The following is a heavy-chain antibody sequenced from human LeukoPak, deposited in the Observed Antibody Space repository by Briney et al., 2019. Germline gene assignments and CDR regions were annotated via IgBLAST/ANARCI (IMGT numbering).Heavy chain of an antibody. D-gene: IGHD3-3*01. Sequence: SETPSLTCAVSGYSISSGYYWGWIRQPPGKGLEWIGSIYHSGSTYYNPSLKSRVTISVDTSKNQFSLKLSSVTAADTAVYYCARTFRESYYDFWSGYSTLDYWGQGTLVTVSS. CDR1: GYSISSGYY. V-gene: IGHV4-38-2*01. J-gene: IGHJ4*02. CDR2: IYHSGST. CDR3: ARTFRESYYDFWSGYSTLDY.